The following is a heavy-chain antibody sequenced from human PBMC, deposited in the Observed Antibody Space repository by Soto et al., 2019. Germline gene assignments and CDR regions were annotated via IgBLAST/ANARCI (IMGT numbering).Heavy chain of an antibody. CDR3: AKWALTTMTAVFDY. CDR2: ISGSGSVT. CDR1: GFTFRSYA. D-gene: IGHD4-17*01. Sequence: PGGSLRLSCAASGFTFRSYAVSWVRQAPGKGLEWVAAISGSGSVTYYADSVKGRFAISRDNSKNTLYLQMNSLRVEDTAVYYCAKWALTTMTAVFDYWGQGTLVTVSS. J-gene: IGHJ4*02. V-gene: IGHV3-23*01.